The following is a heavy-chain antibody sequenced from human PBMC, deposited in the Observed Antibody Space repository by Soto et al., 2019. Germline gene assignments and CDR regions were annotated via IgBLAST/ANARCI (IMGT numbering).Heavy chain of an antibody. CDR1: GGSISSYY. D-gene: IGHD6-13*01. J-gene: IGHJ4*02. Sequence: NPSETLSLTCTVSGGSISSYYWSWIRQPPGKGLEWIGYIYYSGSTNYNPSLKSRVTISVDTSKNQFSLKLSSVTAADTAVYYCARGRKGFSSSCYVDWGQGTLVTVSS. CDR2: IYYSGST. V-gene: IGHV4-59*12. CDR3: ARGRKGFSSSCYVD.